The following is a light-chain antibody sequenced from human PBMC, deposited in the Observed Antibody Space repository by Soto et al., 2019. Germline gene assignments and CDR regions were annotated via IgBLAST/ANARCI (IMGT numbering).Light chain of an antibody. CDR3: QQYGSSPPHT. V-gene: IGKV3-20*01. CDR2: GAS. J-gene: IGKJ4*01. Sequence: EIVLTQSPGTLALSPGERATLSCRASQSVSSSYLAWYQQRPGQAPRLLIYGASSRATGIPDRFSGSGSGTDGTLTISRLEPEDFGVYYCQQYGSSPPHTFGGGTKVEIK. CDR1: QSVSSSY.